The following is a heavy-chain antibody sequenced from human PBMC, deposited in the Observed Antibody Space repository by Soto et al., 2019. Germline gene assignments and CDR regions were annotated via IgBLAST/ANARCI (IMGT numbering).Heavy chain of an antibody. CDR3: ARDCGHYGSGTYYNHYFYGLDV. J-gene: IGHJ6*02. D-gene: IGHD3-10*01. CDR2: ITGSSTYI. Sequence: KSGGSLRLSCAASGFIFTTYTMNWVRQAPGKGLEWVSSITGSSTYIDYADSVKGRITISRDNARKSLYLQMTSLRAEDTAIYYCARDCGHYGSGTYYNHYFYGLDVWGQGTTVTVSS. V-gene: IGHV3-21*01. CDR1: GFIFTTYT.